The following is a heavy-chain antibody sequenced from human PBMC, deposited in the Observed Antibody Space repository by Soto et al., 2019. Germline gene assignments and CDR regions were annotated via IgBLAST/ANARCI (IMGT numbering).Heavy chain of an antibody. CDR2: IWYDGNKK. D-gene: IGHD5-18*01. CDR1: GFSFRSYG. Sequence: GGSLRLSCAASGFSFRSYGMHWVRQAPGKGLEWVAVIWYDGNKKYYGDSVRGRFTISRDNSQNTLYLEMSSLRAEDTAVYYCVVDTTGLLDYWGQGTLVTVSS. CDR3: VVDTTGLLDY. J-gene: IGHJ4*02. V-gene: IGHV3-33*03.